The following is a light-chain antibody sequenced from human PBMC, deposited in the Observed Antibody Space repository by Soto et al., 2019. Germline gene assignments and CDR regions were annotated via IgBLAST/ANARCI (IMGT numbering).Light chain of an antibody. CDR3: QQYRSTLWT. V-gene: IGKV3-15*01. J-gene: IGKJ1*01. CDR1: ESLIDN. CDR2: DAS. Sequence: EIVLTQSPATLSVSPGERATLSCRASESLIDNLAWYQQKPGQTPRLLIYDASTRASGVPGRFSGSGSGTDFTLTISSLEPEDVAVYYCQQYRSTLWTFGQGTKVDIK.